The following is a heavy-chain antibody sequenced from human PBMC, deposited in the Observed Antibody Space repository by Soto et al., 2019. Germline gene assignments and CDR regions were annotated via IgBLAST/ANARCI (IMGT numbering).Heavy chain of an antibody. J-gene: IGHJ4*02. CDR1: GFSFSSNS. D-gene: IGHD3-10*01. CDR3: ARDISVYFFNY. Sequence: GESLKISCAASGFSFSSNSMNWVRQAPGKGLEWISYISSSSSNIYYADSVKGRFTISRDNAKNSLYLQMNSLRAEDTAVYYYARDISVYFFNYWGQGALVTVSS. V-gene: IGHV3-48*01. CDR2: ISSSSSNI.